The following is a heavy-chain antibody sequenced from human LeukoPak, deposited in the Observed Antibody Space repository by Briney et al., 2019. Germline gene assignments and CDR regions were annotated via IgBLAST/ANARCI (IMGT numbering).Heavy chain of an antibody. CDR3: ARARGYNYLDAFDI. Sequence: GGSLRLFCAVSGFTLSIHAMMGVRRARGKALEDGTAISSNGGSTYYANSVKGRFTISRDNSKNTLYLQMGSLRAEDMAVYYCARARGYNYLDAFDIWGQGTMVTVSS. D-gene: IGHD5-24*01. V-gene: IGHV3-64*01. J-gene: IGHJ3*02. CDR1: GFTLSIHA. CDR2: ISSNGGST.